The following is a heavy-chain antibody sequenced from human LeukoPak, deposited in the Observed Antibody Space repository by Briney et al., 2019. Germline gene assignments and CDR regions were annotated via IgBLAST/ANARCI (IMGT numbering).Heavy chain of an antibody. CDR2: IYYSGST. D-gene: IGHD1-1*01. CDR3: ARVRPHFDY. Sequence: RPSETLSLTCTVSGGSISSSSYYWGWIRQPPWKGLEWIGSIYYSGSTYYNPSLKSRVTISVDTSKNQFSLKLSSVTAADTAVYYCARVRPHFDYWGQGTLVTVSS. CDR1: GGSISSSSYY. V-gene: IGHV4-39*07. J-gene: IGHJ4*02.